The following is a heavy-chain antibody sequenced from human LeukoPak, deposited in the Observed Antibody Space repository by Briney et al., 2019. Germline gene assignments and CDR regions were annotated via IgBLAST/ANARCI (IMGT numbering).Heavy chain of an antibody. CDR2: ISGSGGST. D-gene: IGHD6-6*01. CDR1: GFTFSSYA. Sequence: GGSLRLSCAASGFTFSSYAMSWVRQAPGKGLEWVSAISGSGGSTYYADSVKGRFTISRDNFKNIVYLEMNSLRAEDTATYYCAKVTWESRPPDCNSWGPGTLVTVSS. J-gene: IGHJ4*02. V-gene: IGHV3-23*01. CDR3: AKVTWESRPPDCNS.